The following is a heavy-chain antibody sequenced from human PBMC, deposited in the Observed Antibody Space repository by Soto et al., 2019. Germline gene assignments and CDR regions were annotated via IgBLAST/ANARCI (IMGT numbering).Heavy chain of an antibody. D-gene: IGHD2-15*01. CDR3: ARDDNNYGMDV. J-gene: IGHJ6*01. V-gene: IGHV4-59*01. CDR1: GGSISTNH. CDR2: IYYRGST. Sequence: QVQLQKSRPALVKPSETLSLTCTVSGGSISTNHWTWIRQPPGKGLEWIGYIYYRGSTNYNPSLKSRVSISVDTSKNQFSLKLSSVTAADSAVYYCARDDNNYGMDVW.